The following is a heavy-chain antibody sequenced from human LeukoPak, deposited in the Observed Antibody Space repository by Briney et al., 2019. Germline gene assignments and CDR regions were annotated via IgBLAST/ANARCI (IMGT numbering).Heavy chain of an antibody. CDR2: IRYDGSNK. CDR3: AKDEDEVVAAFDY. V-gene: IGHV3-30*02. CDR1: GFTFSSYG. Sequence: GGSLRPSCAASGFTFSSYGMHWVRQAPGKGLEWVAFIRYDGSNKYYADSVKGRFTISRDNSKNTLYLQMNSLRAEDTAVYYCAKDEDEVVAAFDYWGQGTLVTVSS. D-gene: IGHD2-15*01. J-gene: IGHJ4*02.